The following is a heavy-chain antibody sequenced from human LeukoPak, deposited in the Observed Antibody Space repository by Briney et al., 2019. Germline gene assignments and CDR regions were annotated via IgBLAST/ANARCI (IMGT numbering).Heavy chain of an antibody. D-gene: IGHD7-27*01. CDR1: GGSISSGGYY. V-gene: IGHV4-31*03. J-gene: IGHJ4*02. Sequence: SQTLSLTCTVSGGSISSGGYYWSWIRQHPGKGLEWIGYIYYSGSTYYNPSLKSRVTISVDTSKNQFSLKLSSVTAADTAVYYCARCWGSRVFFDYWGQGTLVTVSS. CDR2: IYYSGST. CDR3: ARCWGSRVFFDY.